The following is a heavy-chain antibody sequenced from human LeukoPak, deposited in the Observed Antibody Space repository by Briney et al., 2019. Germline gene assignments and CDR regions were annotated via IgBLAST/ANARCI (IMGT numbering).Heavy chain of an antibody. CDR2: IYSGGST. CDR1: GFTVSSNY. J-gene: IGHJ4*02. CDR3: ARAPYIAAAGPYFDY. Sequence: EGSLRLSCAASGFTVSSNYMSWVRQAPGKGLEWVSVIYSGGSTYYADSVKSRFTISRDNSKNTLYLQMNSLRAEDTAVYYCARAPYIAAAGPYFDYWGQGTLVTVSS. V-gene: IGHV3-53*01. D-gene: IGHD6-13*01.